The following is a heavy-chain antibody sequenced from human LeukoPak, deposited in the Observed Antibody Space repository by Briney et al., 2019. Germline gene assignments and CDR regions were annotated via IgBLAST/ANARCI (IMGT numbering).Heavy chain of an antibody. Sequence: SETLSLTCAVYGGSFSSYYWGWLRQPPGKGLEWIGGIYYSGSTYYNPSLKSRVTISVDTSKNQFSLKLSSVTAADTAVYYCARHGFPVRALGETDHYYFDYWGQGTLVTVSS. CDR1: GGSFSSYY. CDR2: IYYSGST. J-gene: IGHJ4*02. D-gene: IGHD3-10*01. V-gene: IGHV4-39*01. CDR3: ARHGFPVRALGETDHYYFDY.